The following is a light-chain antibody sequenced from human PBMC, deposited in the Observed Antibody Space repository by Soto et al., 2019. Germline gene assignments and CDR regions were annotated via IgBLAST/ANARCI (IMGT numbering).Light chain of an antibody. J-gene: IGKJ1*01. V-gene: IGKV3-20*01. Sequence: EVVLTQSPGTLSLSPGDRATLSCGASQSFTGNYLAWYQQKPGQAPRLLIFGASTRATGIPDRFSGSGSGTDFTLTISRLEPEDFAVYYCQHYYTSYTTFGQGTKVDI. CDR3: QHYYTSYTT. CDR2: GAS. CDR1: QSFTGNY.